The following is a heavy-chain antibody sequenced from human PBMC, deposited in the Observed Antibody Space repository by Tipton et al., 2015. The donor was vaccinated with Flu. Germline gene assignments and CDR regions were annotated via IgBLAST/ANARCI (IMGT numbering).Heavy chain of an antibody. CDR3: ARELQLGIELAATTRMFDS. CDR1: GYTFSRNG. D-gene: IGHD6-19*01. J-gene: IGHJ4*02. V-gene: IGHV1-18*04. CDR2: INPKTGNT. Sequence: VQLVQSGAEVKKPGASVKVSCKASGYTFSRNGISWVRQAPGQGLEWMGWINPKTGNTNFVQKLQGRVTMTIDTSTSTAYMERRSLRSDDTAMYYCARELQLGIELAATTRMFDSWGQGTLLTVSS.